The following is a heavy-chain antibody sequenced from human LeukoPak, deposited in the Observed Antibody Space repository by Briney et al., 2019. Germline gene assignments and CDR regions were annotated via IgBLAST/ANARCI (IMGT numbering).Heavy chain of an antibody. CDR2: IIPILGIA. D-gene: IGHD2-15*01. V-gene: IGHV1-69*04. J-gene: IGHJ4*02. Sequence: ASVKVSCKASGGTFSSYAISWVRQAPGQGLEWMGRIIPILGIANYAQKFQGRVTITADKSTSTAYMELSSLRSEDTAVYYCARDVSCSGGSCYSFDYWGQGTLVTVSS. CDR1: GGTFSSYA. CDR3: ARDVSCSGGSCYSFDY.